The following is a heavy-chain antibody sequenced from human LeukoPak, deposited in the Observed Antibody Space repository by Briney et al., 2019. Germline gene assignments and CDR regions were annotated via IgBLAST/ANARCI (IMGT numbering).Heavy chain of an antibody. CDR2: IIPIFGTA. Sequence: SVKVSCKASGGTFSSYAISWVRQAPGQGLEWRGGIIPIFGTANYAQKFQGRVTITADESTSTAYMELSSLRSEDTAVYYCARGGTVTTLGYFDYWGQGTLVTVSS. V-gene: IGHV1-69*01. D-gene: IGHD4-17*01. CDR1: GGTFSSYA. J-gene: IGHJ4*02. CDR3: ARGGTVTTLGYFDY.